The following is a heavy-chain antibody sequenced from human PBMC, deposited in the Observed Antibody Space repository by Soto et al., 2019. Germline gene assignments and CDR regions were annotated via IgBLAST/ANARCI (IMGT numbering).Heavy chain of an antibody. CDR2: LYHTGNT. D-gene: IGHD6-13*01. J-gene: IGHJ4*02. V-gene: IGHV4-4*02. Sequence: VQLQESGPGLVEPSGTLSLTCTASSGSFGSGIWWSWVRQPPGKGLEWIGELYHTGNTNYNPSLRSRLTMSVDESKNQFSLSLSSVTAADTAVYYCAGAAGLSPVDFWGRGTLVTVSS. CDR1: SGSFGSGIW. CDR3: AGAAGLSPVDF.